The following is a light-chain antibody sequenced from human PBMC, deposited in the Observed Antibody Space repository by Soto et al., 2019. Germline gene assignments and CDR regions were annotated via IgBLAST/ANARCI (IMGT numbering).Light chain of an antibody. CDR2: GAS. V-gene: IGKV3-20*01. CDR3: QQYGSLPRT. CDR1: QSVSSSY. Sequence: EIVLTQSPGTLSLSPGERATLSCRASQSVSSSYLAWYQQKPGQAPRLLTYGASSRATGIPDRFSGSGSGTGFTLTISRLEPEDFAAYYCQQYGSLPRTFGQGTKVEIK. J-gene: IGKJ1*01.